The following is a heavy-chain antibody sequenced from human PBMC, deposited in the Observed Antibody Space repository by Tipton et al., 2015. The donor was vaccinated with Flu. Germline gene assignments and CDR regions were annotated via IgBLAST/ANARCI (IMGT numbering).Heavy chain of an antibody. CDR3: SRSVTNYFYYGMDV. J-gene: IGHJ6*02. V-gene: IGHV4-59*07. Sequence: TLSLTCSVSGGSLSSYYWSWIRQPPGEGLEWIGYIYDSVNTNYNPSLKSRVTISVDTSRNQFSLKLSSVTPADTAVYYCSRSVTNYFYYGMDVWGQGTTVTVSS. CDR1: GGSLSSYY. CDR2: IYDSVNT.